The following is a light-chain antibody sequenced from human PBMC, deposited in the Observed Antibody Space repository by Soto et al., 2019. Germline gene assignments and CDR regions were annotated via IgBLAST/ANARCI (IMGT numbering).Light chain of an antibody. CDR3: QQYYSSPWT. CDR2: WAS. CDR1: QSVLFSNSKNY. Sequence: DIVLTQSPNSLAVSLGERATINCKSSQSVLFSNSKNYLAWYQQKPGQPPKLLFYWASTRESGVPDRFSGSGSGTDFTLTISSLQTEDVALYYCQQYYSSPWTFGQGTKV. J-gene: IGKJ1*01. V-gene: IGKV4-1*01.